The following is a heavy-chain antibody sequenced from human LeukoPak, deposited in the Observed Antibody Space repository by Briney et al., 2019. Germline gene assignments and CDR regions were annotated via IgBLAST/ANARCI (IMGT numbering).Heavy chain of an antibody. Sequence: ASVKVSCKASGYTFTSYGISWVRQAPGQGLEWMGWISAYNGNTNYAQKLQGRVTMTTDTSTSTAYMELRSLRSDDTAVYYCASGMPKLRFLEWPPDYWGQGTLVTVSS. D-gene: IGHD3-3*01. J-gene: IGHJ4*02. CDR2: ISAYNGNT. V-gene: IGHV1-18*01. CDR3: ASGMPKLRFLEWPPDY. CDR1: GYTFTSYG.